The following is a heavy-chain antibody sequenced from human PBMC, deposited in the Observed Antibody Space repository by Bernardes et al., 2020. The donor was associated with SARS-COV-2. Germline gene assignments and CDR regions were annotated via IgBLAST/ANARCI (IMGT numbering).Heavy chain of an antibody. CDR1: GFTFSSYS. CDR3: AREIDIPVGGKFRPPDY. CDR2: ISDAGDST. J-gene: IGHJ4*02. Sequence: GWSLRLSCAASGFTFSSYSFKWVRQAPGKGPEWVSSISDAGDSTTYADSMKGRFTISRDNAKNLLYLQMNSLRVEDTAVYYCAREIDIPVGGKFRPPDYWGLGTRVTVAS. D-gene: IGHD1-26*01. V-gene: IGHV3-21*06.